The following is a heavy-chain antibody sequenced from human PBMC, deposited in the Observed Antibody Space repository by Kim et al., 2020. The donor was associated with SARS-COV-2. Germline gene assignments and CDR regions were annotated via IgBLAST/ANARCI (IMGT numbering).Heavy chain of an antibody. CDR3: ARHDVYLSGSLDY. J-gene: IGHJ4*02. D-gene: IGHD1-26*01. V-gene: IGHV4-39*01. Sequence: YNPSLKSRVTISVDTSKNQFSLKLSSVTAADTAVYYCARHDVYLSGSLDYWGQGTLVTVSS.